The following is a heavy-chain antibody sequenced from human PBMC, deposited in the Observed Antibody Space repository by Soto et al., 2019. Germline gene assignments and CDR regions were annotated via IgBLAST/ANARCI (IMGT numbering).Heavy chain of an antibody. D-gene: IGHD2-15*01. CDR1: GYTFTSYA. CDR2: INAGNGNT. V-gene: IGHV1-3*01. J-gene: IGHJ4*02. Sequence: QVQLVQSGAEVKKPGASVKVSCKASGYTFTSYAMHWVRQAPGQRLEGMGWINAGNGNTKYSQKFQGRVTITRDTSASTAYMELSSLRSEDTAVYYCAREQRRLGLGWWYWGQGTLVTVSS. CDR3: AREQRRLGLGWWY.